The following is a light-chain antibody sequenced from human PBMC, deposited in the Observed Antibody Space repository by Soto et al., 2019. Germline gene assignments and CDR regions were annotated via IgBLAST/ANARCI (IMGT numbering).Light chain of an antibody. CDR1: SSDVGGYNF. J-gene: IGLJ3*02. Sequence: QSALTQTAFVSGSPGQSITISCTGTSSDVGGYNFVSWYQQHPGKAPKLIIHEVTNRPSGVSGRFSGSKSGNTAFLTISGLQAEDQAVYYCCSHSSSITWMFGGGTKVTVL. V-gene: IGLV2-14*03. CDR3: CSHSSSITWM. CDR2: EVT.